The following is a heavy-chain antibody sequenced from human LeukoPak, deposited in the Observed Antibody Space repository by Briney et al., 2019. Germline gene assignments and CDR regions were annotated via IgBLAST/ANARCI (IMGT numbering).Heavy chain of an antibody. D-gene: IGHD3-22*01. CDR3: AKSLGTDDYHDTSGFDF. Sequence: GGSLRLSCAASGFTFSSHAKSWVRQAPGKGLAWVSAISGSGSSTDYADSVKGRFTISRDYSSNTLYLQMNSLSAGDTAVYYCAKSLGTDDYHDTSGFDFWGQGTLVTVSS. CDR1: GFTFSSHA. V-gene: IGHV3-23*01. J-gene: IGHJ4*02. CDR2: ISGSGSST.